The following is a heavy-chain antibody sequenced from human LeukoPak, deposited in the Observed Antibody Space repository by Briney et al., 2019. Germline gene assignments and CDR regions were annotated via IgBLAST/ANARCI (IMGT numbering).Heavy chain of an antibody. D-gene: IGHD2-15*01. CDR3: ARAGYCSGGSCYPYYYYYYMDV. CDR1: GYTFTSYA. V-gene: IGHV1-18*01. CDR2: ISGHNDDT. Sequence: GASVKVSCKASGYTFTSYAISWVRQAPGQRLEWMGWISGHNDDTNYAQRLQGRVTMTTDTSTSTAYMELRSLRSDDTAVYYCARAGYCSGGSCYPYYYYYYMDVWGKGTTVTVSS. J-gene: IGHJ6*03.